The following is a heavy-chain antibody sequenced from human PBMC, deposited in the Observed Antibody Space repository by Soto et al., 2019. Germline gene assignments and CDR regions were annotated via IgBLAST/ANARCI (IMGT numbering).Heavy chain of an antibody. CDR1: GFTFSSYG. Sequence: QVQVVESGGGVVQPGRSLRLSCAASGFTFSSYGMHWVRQAPGKGLEWVAVIWYDGSNKYYADSVKGRFTISRDNSKNTLYLQMNSLRAEDTAVYYCARDGKGRGLYCTNGVCYTWYYYYMDVWGKGTTVTVSS. CDR2: IWYDGSNK. CDR3: ARDGKGRGLYCTNGVCYTWYYYYMDV. V-gene: IGHV3-33*01. D-gene: IGHD2-8*01. J-gene: IGHJ6*03.